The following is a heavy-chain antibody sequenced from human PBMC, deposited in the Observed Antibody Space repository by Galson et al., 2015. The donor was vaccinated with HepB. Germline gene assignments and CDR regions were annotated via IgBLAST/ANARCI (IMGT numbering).Heavy chain of an antibody. CDR1: GGSFSGYY. Sequence: TLSLTCAVYGGSFSGYYWSWIRQPPGKGLEWIGEINHSGSTNYNPSLKSRVTISVDTSKNQFSLKLSSVTAADTAVYYCAREVEGSGACLDHWGQGTLVTVSS. CDR2: INHSGST. J-gene: IGHJ4*02. V-gene: IGHV4-34*01. CDR3: AREVEGSGACLDH. D-gene: IGHD2-2*01.